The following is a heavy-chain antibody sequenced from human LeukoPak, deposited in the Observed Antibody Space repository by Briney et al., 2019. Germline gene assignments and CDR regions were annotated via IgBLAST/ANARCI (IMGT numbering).Heavy chain of an antibody. D-gene: IGHD6-13*01. Sequence: SETLSLTCTVSGGAISSYYWSWIRQPPGKGLEWIGYIYYSGSTNYNPSLKSRVTISVDTSKNQFSLTLSSVTAADTAVYYCAIAGYSSSSYTDYWGQGTLVTVSS. J-gene: IGHJ4*02. CDR3: AIAGYSSSSYTDY. CDR1: GGAISSYY. CDR2: IYYSGST. V-gene: IGHV4-59*08.